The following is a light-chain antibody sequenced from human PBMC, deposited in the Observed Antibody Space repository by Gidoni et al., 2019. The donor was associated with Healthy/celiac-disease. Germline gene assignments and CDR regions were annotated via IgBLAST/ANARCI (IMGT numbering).Light chain of an antibody. V-gene: IGKV3-20*01. CDR1: QRVSSSY. CDR3: QQLDT. CDR2: GAS. J-gene: IGKJ4*01. Sequence: EIVLTQSPGTLSLSPGERATLSCRASQRVSSSYLAWYQQKPGQAPRLLIYGASSRATGIPDRFSGRGSGTDFTLTISRLEPEDFAVYYCQQLDTFGGGTKVEIK.